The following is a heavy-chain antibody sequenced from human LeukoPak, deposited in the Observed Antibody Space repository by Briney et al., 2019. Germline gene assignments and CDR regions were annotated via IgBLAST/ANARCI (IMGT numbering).Heavy chain of an antibody. V-gene: IGHV4-31*03. CDR3: ARGRGV. J-gene: IGHJ6*02. Sequence: SQTLSLTCTVSGGSISSGTYPWNSFRQHPGEGLEWIGYIYYSGSTYYNPSLKSRVSISVDTSKNQFSLKLSSVTAADTAVYYCARGRGVWGQGTTVTVSS. CDR2: IYYSGST. CDR1: GGSISSGTYP.